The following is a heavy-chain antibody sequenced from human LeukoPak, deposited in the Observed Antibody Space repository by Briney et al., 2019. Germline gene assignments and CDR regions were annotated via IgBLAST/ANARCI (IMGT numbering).Heavy chain of an antibody. J-gene: IGHJ4*02. V-gene: IGHV3-21*01. Sequence: GGSLRLSCAASGFTFSAYSMNWVRQAPGKGLEWVSSISSSSIYIYYADSVKGRFTISRDNAKNSLYLQMNSLRAEDTAVYYCARARYCSSTNCYEHDYWGQGTLVTVSS. CDR1: GFTFSAYS. D-gene: IGHD2-2*01. CDR2: ISSSSIYI. CDR3: ARARYCSSTNCYEHDY.